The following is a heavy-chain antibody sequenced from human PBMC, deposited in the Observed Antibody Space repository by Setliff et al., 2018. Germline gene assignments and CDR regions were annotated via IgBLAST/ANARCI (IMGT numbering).Heavy chain of an antibody. CDR2: INPDGSEK. D-gene: IGHD3-10*01. Sequence: GESLKISCAASGFVFGTYGMHWVRQAPGKGLEWLASINPDGSEKYYADSVKGRFTISRDNAKNSLYLQMNSLRAEDSAVYYCARDGVFYAMDFWGQGTTVTVS. V-gene: IGHV3-7*01. CDR1: GFVFGTYG. CDR3: ARDGVFYAMDF. J-gene: IGHJ6*02.